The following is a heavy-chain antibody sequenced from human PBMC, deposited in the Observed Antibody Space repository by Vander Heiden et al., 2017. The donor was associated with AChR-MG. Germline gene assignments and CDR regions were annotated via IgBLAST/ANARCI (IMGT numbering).Heavy chain of an antibody. J-gene: IGHJ6*03. D-gene: IGHD2-2*01. CDR1: GGTFSSYA. CDR3: ARDGTLGCSSTSCSGHYYYMDV. CDR2: IIPIFGTA. V-gene: IGHV1-69*01. Sequence: QVQLVQSGAEVKKPGSSVKVSCKASGGTFSSYAISWVRQAPGQGLEWMGGIIPIFGTANYAQKFQGRVTITADESTSTAYMELSSLRSEDTAVYYCARDGTLGCSSTSCSGHYYYMDVWGKGTTVTVSS.